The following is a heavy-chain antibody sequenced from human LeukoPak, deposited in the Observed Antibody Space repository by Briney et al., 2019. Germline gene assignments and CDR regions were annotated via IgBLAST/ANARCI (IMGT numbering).Heavy chain of an antibody. D-gene: IGHD3-10*01. CDR1: GFTFSNAW. CDR3: AKDHNTMVRGGGIWDFDY. J-gene: IGHJ4*02. V-gene: IGHV3-15*01. CDR2: IKTKTNGGTA. Sequence: GGSLRLSCAASGFTFSNAWMSWVRRAPGKGLEWVGRIKTKTNGGTADYTPPVKGRFTIARDDSKNTLYLQMNSLRAEDTAVYYCAKDHNTMVRGGGIWDFDYWGQGTLVTVSS.